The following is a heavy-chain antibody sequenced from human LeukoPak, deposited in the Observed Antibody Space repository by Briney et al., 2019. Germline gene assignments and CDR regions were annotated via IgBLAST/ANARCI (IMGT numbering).Heavy chain of an antibody. CDR3: ARDEIGSLNGGYDSGNYYYYMDV. CDR2: INPNSGGT. D-gene: IGHD5-12*01. J-gene: IGHJ6*03. V-gene: IGHV1-2*02. Sequence: ASVKVSCKASGYTFTGYYMHWVRQAPGQGLEWMGWINPNSGGTNYAQKFQGRVTMTRDTSISTAYMELSRLRSDDTAVYYCARDEIGSLNGGYDSGNYYYYMDVWGKGTTVTVSS. CDR1: GYTFTGYY.